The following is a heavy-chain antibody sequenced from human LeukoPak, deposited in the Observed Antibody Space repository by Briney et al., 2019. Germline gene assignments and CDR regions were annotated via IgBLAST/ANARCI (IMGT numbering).Heavy chain of an antibody. J-gene: IGHJ4*02. D-gene: IGHD2-21*01. CDR3: ASVGIALAGPFDY. V-gene: IGHV1-2*02. CDR1: GYTFTGYY. Sequence: GASVKVSCKASGYTFTGYYIHWVRQAPGQGLEWMGWINPNSGGTNYAQNFQGRVTMTRDTSISTAYMELTSLRSDDTAVYFCASVGIALAGPFDYWGQGTLVAVSS. CDR2: INPNSGGT.